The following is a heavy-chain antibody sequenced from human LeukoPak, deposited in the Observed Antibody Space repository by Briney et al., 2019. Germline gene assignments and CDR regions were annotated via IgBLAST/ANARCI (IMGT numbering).Heavy chain of an antibody. V-gene: IGHV1-46*01. D-gene: IGHD5-18*01. CDR3: ARGKDTVMGNRNFFDY. J-gene: IGHJ4*02. Sequence: ASVKVSCRASGYTFTSYYMPWLRQAPGQGFEWLGIINPSGGATSYAQKFQDRVTLTRDTSTSTVYMELTSLRSEDTAVYYCARGKDTVMGNRNFFDYWGQGTLVTVSS. CDR2: INPSGGAT. CDR1: GYTFTSYY.